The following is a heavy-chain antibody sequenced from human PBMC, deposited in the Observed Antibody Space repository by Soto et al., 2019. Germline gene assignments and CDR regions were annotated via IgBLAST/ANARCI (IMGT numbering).Heavy chain of an antibody. Sequence: GASVKVSCKASGYTFTSYDINWVRQATGQGLEWMGWMNPNSGNTGYAQKFQGRVTMTRNTSISTAYMELSSLRSEDTAVYYCARRIVERYYYYGMDVWGQGTTVTVSS. CDR1: GYTFTSYD. D-gene: IGHD1-26*01. CDR2: MNPNSGNT. J-gene: IGHJ6*02. V-gene: IGHV1-8*01. CDR3: ARRIVERYYYYGMDV.